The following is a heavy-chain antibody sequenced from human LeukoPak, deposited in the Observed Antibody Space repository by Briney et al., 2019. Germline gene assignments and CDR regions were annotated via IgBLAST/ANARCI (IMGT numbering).Heavy chain of an antibody. J-gene: IGHJ4*02. CDR2: ISGCGGNT. CDR1: GFTFSSYA. Sequence: GGSLRLSCAASGFTFSSYAMSWVRQAPGKGLEWVSAISGCGGNTYYADSVKGRFTISRDNSKNTMYLQMNSLRAEDTAVYYCAKSSSGGTDFDYWGQGTLVTVSS. V-gene: IGHV3-23*01. CDR3: AKSSSGGTDFDY. D-gene: IGHD3-22*01.